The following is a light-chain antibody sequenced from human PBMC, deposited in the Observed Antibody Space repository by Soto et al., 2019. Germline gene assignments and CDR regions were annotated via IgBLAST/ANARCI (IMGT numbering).Light chain of an antibody. CDR1: SGSIASGY. Sequence: NFMLTQPHSVSDSPGKTVTNSCTGSSGSIASGYVQWYQQRPGSAPTTLIYEDNRRPAGVPDRFSGSIDSSSNSASLTISGLRPEDEADYYCQSSDGNNMVFGGGTKLTVL. CDR3: QSSDGNNMV. V-gene: IGLV6-57*02. J-gene: IGLJ2*01. CDR2: EDN.